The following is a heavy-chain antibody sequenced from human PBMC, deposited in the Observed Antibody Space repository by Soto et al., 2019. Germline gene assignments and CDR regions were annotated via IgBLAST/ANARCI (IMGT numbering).Heavy chain of an antibody. CDR3: ARADPDASVGY. Sequence: KTSETLPLTCTVSGGSMSSYYWTWLRQSPGRGLEWIGYISYSGSTYYNPSLKSRVTISADTSKNQFSLRMNSMIAADTAVYYCARADPDASVGYWGQGTLVTVSS. CDR1: GGSMSSYY. J-gene: IGHJ4*02. V-gene: IGHV4-59*01. CDR2: ISYSGST. D-gene: IGHD6-6*01.